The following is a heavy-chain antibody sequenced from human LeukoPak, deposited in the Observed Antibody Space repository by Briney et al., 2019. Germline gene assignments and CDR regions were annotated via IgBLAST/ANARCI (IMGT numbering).Heavy chain of an antibody. CDR3: ARSTSTKGIVVVPAVPYYFDY. Sequence: ASVKVSCKASGGTFSSYAISWVRQAPGQGVEWMGGIIPIFGTANYAQKFQGRVTITADESTSTAYMELSSLRSEDTAVYYCARSTSTKGIVVVPAVPYYFDYWGQGTLVTVSS. J-gene: IGHJ4*02. D-gene: IGHD2-2*01. V-gene: IGHV1-69*13. CDR1: GGTFSSYA. CDR2: IIPIFGTA.